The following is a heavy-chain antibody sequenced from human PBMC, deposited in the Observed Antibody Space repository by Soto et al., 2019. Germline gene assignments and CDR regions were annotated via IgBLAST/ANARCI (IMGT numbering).Heavy chain of an antibody. CDR3: AKVGRVVAGYFDY. CDR1: GCTFSSYA. CDR2: ISGSGVST. D-gene: IGHD6-19*01. J-gene: IGHJ4*02. V-gene: IGHV3-23*01. Sequence: GLSLSLSCAASGCTFSSYAMSWVRQAPGKGLEWVSGISGSGVSTYYADSVKGRFTISRDISKNTLYLQMNSLRAEDTAIYYCAKVGRVVAGYFDYWGQGTLVTVSS.